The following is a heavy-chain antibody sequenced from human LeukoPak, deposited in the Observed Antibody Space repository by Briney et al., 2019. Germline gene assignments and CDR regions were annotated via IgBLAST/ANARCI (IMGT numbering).Heavy chain of an antibody. D-gene: IGHD2-15*01. V-gene: IGHV3-11*01. CDR1: GFTFSDYY. J-gene: IGHJ4*02. CDR3: ARDVGDIEGNFDY. CDR2: ISSSGSTI. Sequence: GGSLRLSCAASGFTFSDYYMSWIRQARGQGLERVSYISSSGSTIYYADSVKGRFTISRGNAKNSLYLQMNSLRAEDTAVYYCARDVGDIEGNFDYWGQGTLVTVSS.